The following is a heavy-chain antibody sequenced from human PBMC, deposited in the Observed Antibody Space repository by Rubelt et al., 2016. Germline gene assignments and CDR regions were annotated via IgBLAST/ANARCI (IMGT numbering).Heavy chain of an antibody. CDR3: AREARLWGDAFDI. J-gene: IGHJ3*02. CDR2: IIPILGIA. CDR1: GGTFSRYA. D-gene: IGHD3-16*01. V-gene: IGHV1-69*04. Sequence: QVQLVQSGAEVKKPGSSVKVSCKASGGTFSRYAISWVRQAPGQGLEWMGRIIPILGIANYAQKFQGRVTITADKSTSTAYMELSSLRSEDTAVYYCAREARLWGDAFDIWGQGTMVTVSS.